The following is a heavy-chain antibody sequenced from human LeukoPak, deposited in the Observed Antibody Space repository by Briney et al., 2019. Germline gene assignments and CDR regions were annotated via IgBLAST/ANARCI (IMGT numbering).Heavy chain of an antibody. CDR3: TRVPGGSYDTHWYIDL. D-gene: IGHD1-26*01. CDR2: TYYSGGP. CDR1: GGSLSSYY. Sequence: SETLSLTCAVSGGSLSSYYWSWIRQPPGRGLEWVGYTYYSGGPHYNPSLKSRVNISVDTSTQQFSRKLNSVTSAETAVHCFTRVPGGSYDTHWYIDLWGRSNLVTVSS. V-gene: IGHV4-59*08. J-gene: IGHJ2*01.